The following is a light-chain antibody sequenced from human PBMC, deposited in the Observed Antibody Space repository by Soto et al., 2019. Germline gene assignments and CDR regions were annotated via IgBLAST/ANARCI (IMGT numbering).Light chain of an antibody. CDR2: SYD. V-gene: IGLV1-44*01. Sequence: QSVPTQPPPASGTPGQRVTISFSTRSSNIGGNTVNWHQQVPGTAPKLLIYSYDQRPSGVPDRFSGSKSGTSASLAISGLQSEDEADYYCAAWDASLNGYVFGTGTKVTVL. CDR3: AAWDASLNGYV. J-gene: IGLJ1*01. CDR1: SSNIGGNT.